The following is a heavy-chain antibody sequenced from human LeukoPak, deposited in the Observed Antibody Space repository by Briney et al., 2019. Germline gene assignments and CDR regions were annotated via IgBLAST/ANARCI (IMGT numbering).Heavy chain of an antibody. CDR1: GGSFSGYH. D-gene: IGHD3-10*01. CDR3: ARLGSVGYYNYQYMDI. CDR2: INDIGNT. J-gene: IGHJ6*03. Sequence: KPSETLSLTCAVYGGSFSGYHWSWIRQPPGKGLEWIGEINDIGNTNYDPSLRSRVTISVDTSKNQFSLSLTSATAADTAVYFCARLGSVGYYNYQYMDIWGNGTTVTVSS. V-gene: IGHV4-34*01.